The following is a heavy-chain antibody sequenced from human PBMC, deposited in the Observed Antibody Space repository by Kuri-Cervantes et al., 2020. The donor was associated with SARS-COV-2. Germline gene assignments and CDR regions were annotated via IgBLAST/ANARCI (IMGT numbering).Heavy chain of an antibody. V-gene: IGHV3-30-3*01. J-gene: IGHJ4*02. Sequence: GESLKISCAASGFTFSSYAMHWVRQAPGKGLEWVAVISYDGSNKYYADSVKGRFTISRDNSKNTLYLQMNSLRAEDTAVYYCARDSPYSYGFDYWGQGTLVTVSS. D-gene: IGHD5-18*01. CDR1: GFTFSSYA. CDR2: ISYDGSNK. CDR3: ARDSPYSYGFDY.